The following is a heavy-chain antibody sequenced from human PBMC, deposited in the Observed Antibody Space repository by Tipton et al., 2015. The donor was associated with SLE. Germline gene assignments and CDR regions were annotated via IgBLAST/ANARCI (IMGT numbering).Heavy chain of an antibody. J-gene: IGHJ2*01. CDR1: GFTFDDYT. V-gene: IGHV3-43*01. CDR2: ISWDVSST. D-gene: IGHD6-19*01. CDR3: ARATHSSGCYIYL. Sequence: SLRLSCAASGFTFDDYTMHWVRQAPGKGLEWVSLISWDVSSTYYADSVKGRFTISRDNSKNSLYLQMNSLRTEDTALDYCARATHSSGCYIYLWGRGTLVTVSS.